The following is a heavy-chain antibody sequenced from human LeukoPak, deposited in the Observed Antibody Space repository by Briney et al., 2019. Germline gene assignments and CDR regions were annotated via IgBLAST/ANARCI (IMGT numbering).Heavy chain of an antibody. CDR2: ISSSSSYI. CDR3: ARVSTGSNYFDY. CDR1: GFTFSSYA. Sequence: GGSLRLSCAASGFTFSSYAMSWVRQAPGKGLEWVSSISSSSSYIYYADSVRGRFTISRDNAKNSLYLQMNSLRAEDTAVYYCARVSTGSNYFDYWGQGTLVTVSS. J-gene: IGHJ4*02. V-gene: IGHV3-21*01. D-gene: IGHD3-9*01.